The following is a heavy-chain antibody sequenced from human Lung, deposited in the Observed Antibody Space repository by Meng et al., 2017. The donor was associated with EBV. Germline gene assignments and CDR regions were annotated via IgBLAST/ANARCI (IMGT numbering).Heavy chain of an antibody. CDR2: IYHSGST. D-gene: IGHD3-10*01. Sequence: LALQESGPGLVKASETLSLTCTVSGGSISSNGYSWDWVRQPPGKGLEWIGAIYHSGSTSYNPSLQSRVTMFVDTSKNQFSLMLTSVTATDTAVYYCARRRGGSGRDCWGQGTLVTVS. V-gene: IGHV4-39*01. CDR3: ARRRGGSGRDC. CDR1: GGSISSNGYS. J-gene: IGHJ4*02.